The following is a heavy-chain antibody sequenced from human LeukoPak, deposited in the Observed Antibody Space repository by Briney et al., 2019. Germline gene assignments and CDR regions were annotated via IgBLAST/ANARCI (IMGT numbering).Heavy chain of an antibody. Sequence: SETLSLTCTVSGGSISSYYWSWIRQPPGKGLDWVGYIYYTGSTNYNPSLKSRVTLSVDTSKNQFSLKLSSVTAADTAVYYCARSGRGLATRFDPWGQGILVTVSS. CDR2: IYYTGST. V-gene: IGHV4-59*13. CDR1: GGSISSYY. D-gene: IGHD1-26*01. CDR3: ARSGRGLATRFDP. J-gene: IGHJ5*02.